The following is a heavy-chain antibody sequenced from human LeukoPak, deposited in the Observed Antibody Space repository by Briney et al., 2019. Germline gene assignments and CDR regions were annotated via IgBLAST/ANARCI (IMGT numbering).Heavy chain of an antibody. CDR1: GFTFDDYA. CDR2: ISWNSGSI. Sequence: PGRSLRLSCAASGFTFDDYAMHWVRQAPGKGLEWVSGISWNSGSIGYADSVKGRFTISRDNAKNSLYLQMNSLRAEDMALYYCAKDIGADCSSTSCFDYWGQGTLVTVSS. V-gene: IGHV3-9*03. D-gene: IGHD2-2*01. J-gene: IGHJ4*02. CDR3: AKDIGADCSSTSCFDY.